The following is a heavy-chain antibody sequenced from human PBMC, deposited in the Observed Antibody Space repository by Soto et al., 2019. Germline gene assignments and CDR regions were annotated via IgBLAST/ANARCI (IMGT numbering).Heavy chain of an antibody. V-gene: IGHV1-46*01. Sequence: GASVKVSCKASGFPFTSFFIHWVRQAPGQGLEWMGVINPSRGSANYAQKFQGRLTLTRDTSSSTVYIDLSSLKSEDTALYYCVRAPNFFEIWGQGTMVTVS. CDR1: GFPFTSFF. J-gene: IGHJ4*02. CDR3: VRAPNFFEI. CDR2: INPSRGSA.